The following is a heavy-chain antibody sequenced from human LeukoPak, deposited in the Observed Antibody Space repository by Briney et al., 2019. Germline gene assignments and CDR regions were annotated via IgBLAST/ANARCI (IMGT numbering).Heavy chain of an antibody. CDR1: EYRFTNHW. Sequence: GESLKISCKGSEYRFTNHWIGWVRQMPGKGLEWMGIIYPADSDTRYSPSFQGQVTISVDKSISTAYLQWSGLKASDTAIYYCARLTVAGVYNYYYGMDIWGQGTTVTVSS. CDR2: IYPADSDT. V-gene: IGHV5-51*01. CDR3: ARLTVAGVYNYYYGMDI. J-gene: IGHJ6*02. D-gene: IGHD6-19*01.